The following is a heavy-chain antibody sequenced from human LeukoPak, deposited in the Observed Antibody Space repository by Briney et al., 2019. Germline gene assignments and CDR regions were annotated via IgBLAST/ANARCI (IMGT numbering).Heavy chain of an antibody. J-gene: IGHJ5*02. V-gene: IGHV4-39*01. CDR3: ARLEIAVAGNRWFDP. D-gene: IGHD6-13*01. CDR2: IYYSGST. Sequence: SETLSLTCTVSGGSISSSSYYWGWIRQPPGKGLEWIGSIYYSGSTYCNPSLKSRVTISVDKSKNQFSLKLSSVTAADTAVYYCARLEIAVAGNRWFDPWGQGTLVTVSS. CDR1: GGSISSSSYY.